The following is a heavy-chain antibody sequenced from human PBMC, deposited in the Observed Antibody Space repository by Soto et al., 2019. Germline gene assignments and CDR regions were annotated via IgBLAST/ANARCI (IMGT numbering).Heavy chain of an antibody. Sequence: GGSLRLSCAASGFTFSDYYMSWIRQGPGKGLEWVSYISSSGSTIYYADSVKGRFTISRDNAKNSLYLQMNSLRAEDTAVYYCARDRHSSGWYWDYYYGIDGWGQGTTVTVSS. J-gene: IGHJ6*02. V-gene: IGHV3-11*01. CDR1: GFTFSDYY. CDR3: ARDRHSSGWYWDYYYGIDG. D-gene: IGHD6-19*01. CDR2: ISSSGSTI.